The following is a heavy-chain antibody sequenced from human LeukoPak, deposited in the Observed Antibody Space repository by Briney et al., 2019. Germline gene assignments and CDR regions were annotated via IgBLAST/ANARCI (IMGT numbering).Heavy chain of an antibody. Sequence: GGSLRLSCAASGFTFSTYAVNWVRQAPGKGLEWVSAISSSGGTTYYADSVKGRFSISRDNSKNTLYLQMNSLRAEDTAVYYCAKDRNGWPTTFDSWGQGTLVTVSA. CDR2: ISSSGGTT. D-gene: IGHD6-19*01. CDR3: AKDRNGWPTTFDS. V-gene: IGHV3-23*01. J-gene: IGHJ4*02. CDR1: GFTFSTYA.